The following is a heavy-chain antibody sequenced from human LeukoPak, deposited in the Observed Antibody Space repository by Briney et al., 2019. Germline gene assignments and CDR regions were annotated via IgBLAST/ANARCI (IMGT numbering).Heavy chain of an antibody. Sequence: SETLSLTGAVYGGSFSGYYWSWIRQPPGKGLEWIGEINHSGSTNYNPSLKSRVTISVDTSKNQFSLKLSSVTAEDTAVYYCARTYGPNDYWGQGTLVTVSS. CDR1: GGSFSGYY. CDR2: INHSGST. CDR3: ARTYGPNDY. J-gene: IGHJ4*02. V-gene: IGHV4-34*01. D-gene: IGHD3-10*01.